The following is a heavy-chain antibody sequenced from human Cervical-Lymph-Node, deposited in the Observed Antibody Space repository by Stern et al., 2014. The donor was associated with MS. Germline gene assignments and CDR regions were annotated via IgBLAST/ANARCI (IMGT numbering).Heavy chain of an antibody. J-gene: IGHJ4*02. Sequence: VQLVQSGAEVKKPGSSVKVSCKASGDTFSSYAINWVRQVPGQGLEWMGGIPPVVGTTNYAQKFQGRVTITADKSTNTAYMELMTLRSEDTAVYYCARGGGLVGYFDYWGQGTLVSVSS. CDR3: ARGGGLVGYFDY. D-gene: IGHD1-26*01. CDR2: IPPVVGTT. V-gene: IGHV1-69*06. CDR1: GDTFSSYA.